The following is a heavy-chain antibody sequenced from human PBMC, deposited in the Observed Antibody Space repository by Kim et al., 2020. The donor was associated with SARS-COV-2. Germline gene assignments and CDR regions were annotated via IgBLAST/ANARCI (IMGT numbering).Heavy chain of an antibody. CDR1: GGSISSSSYY. V-gene: IGHV4-39*07. Sequence: SETLSLTCTVSGGSISSSSYYWGWIRQPPGKGLEWIGSIYYSGSTYYNPSLKSRVTISVDTSKNQFSLKLSSVTAADTAVYYCARVVPLAGGDAFDIWGQGTMVTVSS. D-gene: IGHD7-27*01. CDR2: IYYSGST. J-gene: IGHJ3*02. CDR3: ARVVPLAGGDAFDI.